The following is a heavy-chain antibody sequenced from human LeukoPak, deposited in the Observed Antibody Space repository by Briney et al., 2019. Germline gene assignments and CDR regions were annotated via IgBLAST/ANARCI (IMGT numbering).Heavy chain of an antibody. CDR3: ARDANLGVPGMDV. V-gene: IGHV4-59*01. Sequence: PSETLSLTCTVSGGSISSYYWSWIRQPPGRGLEWIGYIYYSGSTNYNPSLKSRVTISVDTSKNQFSLKLSSVTAADTAVYYCARDANLGVPGMDVWDQGTTVTVSS. J-gene: IGHJ6*02. CDR1: GGSISSYY. D-gene: IGHD3-10*01. CDR2: IYYSGST.